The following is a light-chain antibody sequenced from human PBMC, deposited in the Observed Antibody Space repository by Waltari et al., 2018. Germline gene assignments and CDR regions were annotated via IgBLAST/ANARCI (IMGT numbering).Light chain of an antibody. CDR3: QQGYRTPLT. CDR2: AAS. CDR1: QSVSNY. Sequence: DIQMTQSPSSLSASVGDRVTITCRASQSVSNYLNWYQQRPGKAPKLLIYAASTLQSGVPSRFGGRGSGTDFTLTISSLQPEDFATYYCQQGYRTPLTFGGGTKVDIK. J-gene: IGKJ4*01. V-gene: IGKV1-39*01.